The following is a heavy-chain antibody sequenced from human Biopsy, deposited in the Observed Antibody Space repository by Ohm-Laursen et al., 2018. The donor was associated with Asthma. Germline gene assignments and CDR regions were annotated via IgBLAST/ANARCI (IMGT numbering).Heavy chain of an antibody. J-gene: IGHJ5*02. CDR3: ARAAITGIGGWFDP. D-gene: IGHD1-20*01. V-gene: IGHV4-34*01. CDR2: IDQSGYT. Sequence: SQTLSLTCTVSGGYLTGHYWNWIRQPPGKGLEWIGEIDQSGYTNYNPSLKSRVTISADTSKNQFHLNLSSVTAADTAVYFCARAAITGIGGWFDPWGQGTQVTVSS. CDR1: GGYLTGHY.